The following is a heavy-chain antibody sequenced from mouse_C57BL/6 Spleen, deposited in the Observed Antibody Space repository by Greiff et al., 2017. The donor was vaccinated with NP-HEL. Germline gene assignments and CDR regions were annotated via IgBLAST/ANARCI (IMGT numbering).Heavy chain of an antibody. CDR2: IYPRDGST. V-gene: IGHV1-85*01. CDR3: ARGGEIYYGNSLYAMDY. CDR1: GYTFTSYD. D-gene: IGHD2-1*01. Sequence: QVQLQQSGPELVKPGASVKLSCKASGYTFTSYDINWVKQRPGQGLEWIGWIYPRDGSTKYNEKFKGKATLTVDTSSSTAYMELHSLTSEDSAVYFCARGGEIYYGNSLYAMDYWGQGTSVTVSS. J-gene: IGHJ4*01.